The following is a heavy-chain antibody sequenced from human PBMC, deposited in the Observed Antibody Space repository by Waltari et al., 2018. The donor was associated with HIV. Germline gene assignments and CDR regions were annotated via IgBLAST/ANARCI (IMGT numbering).Heavy chain of an antibody. V-gene: IGHV1-3*01. J-gene: IGHJ6*02. CDR3: AREYGLWGGGYYYYGMDV. CDR2: INVGNINA. Sequence: QVQLVQSVAVVKKPGACVSVACVPCGYSFPSYGLDWLRQPPGRRLEWMGWINVGNINAKHSQKCQDRLTMTRDTAASTVYMKLSSLRSKDTTVYYCAREYGLWGGGYYYYGMDVWGQGTTVTVSS. D-gene: IGHD3-10*01. CDR1: GYSFPSYG.